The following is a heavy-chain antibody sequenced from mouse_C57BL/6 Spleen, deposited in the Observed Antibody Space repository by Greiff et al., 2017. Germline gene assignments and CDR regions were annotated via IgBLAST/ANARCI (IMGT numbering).Heavy chain of an antibody. D-gene: IGHD1-1*01. Sequence: GGGLVQPKGSLKLSCAASGFSFNTYAMNWVRQAPGKGLEWVARIRSKSNNYATYYADSVKDRFTISRDDSESMLYLQMNNLKTEDTAMYYCVTNYGSSSAWFAYWGQGTLVTVSA. J-gene: IGHJ3*01. CDR3: VTNYGSSSAWFAY. CDR1: GFSFNTYA. CDR2: IRSKSNNYAT. V-gene: IGHV10-1*01.